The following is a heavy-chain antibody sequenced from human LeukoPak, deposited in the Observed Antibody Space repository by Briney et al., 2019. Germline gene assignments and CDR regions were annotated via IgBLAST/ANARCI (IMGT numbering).Heavy chain of an antibody. CDR3: ARDPSISPSHYFDY. J-gene: IGHJ4*02. Sequence: SVTVSCKASGGTFSSYAISWVRQAPGQGLEWMGGIIPIFGTANYAQKFQGRVTITADESTSTAYMELSSLRSEDTAVYYCARDPSISPSHYFDYWGQGTLVTVSS. V-gene: IGHV1-69*13. CDR1: GGTFSSYA. D-gene: IGHD6-6*01. CDR2: IIPIFGTA.